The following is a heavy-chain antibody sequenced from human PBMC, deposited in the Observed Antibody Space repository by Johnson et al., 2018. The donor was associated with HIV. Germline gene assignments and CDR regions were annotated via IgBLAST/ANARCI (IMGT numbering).Heavy chain of an antibody. Sequence: VQLVESGGGLVQPGGSLRLSCAASGFTFSSYAMSWVRQAPGKGLEWVSAISCSGGSTYYADSVKGRFTISRDNSKNTLYLQMNSLRAEDTAVYYWAKGRSGAGGAFDIWGQGTMVTVSS. V-gene: IGHV3-23*04. J-gene: IGHJ3*02. CDR1: GFTFSSYA. CDR2: ISCSGGST. CDR3: AKGRSGAGGAFDI. D-gene: IGHD1-26*01.